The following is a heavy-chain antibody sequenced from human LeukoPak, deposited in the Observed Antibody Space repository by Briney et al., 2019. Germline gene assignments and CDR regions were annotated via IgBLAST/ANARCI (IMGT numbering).Heavy chain of an antibody. D-gene: IGHD3-22*01. Sequence: GGSLRLSCAASGLTFSDYYMSWIRQAPGKGLEWVSYISSSGSTIYYADSVKGRFTISRDNAKNTLYLQVNSLRAEDTAVYYCASATSGYYSPYEYWGQGTLVTVSS. CDR2: ISSSGSTI. CDR3: ASATSGYYSPYEY. J-gene: IGHJ4*02. CDR1: GLTFSDYY. V-gene: IGHV3-11*04.